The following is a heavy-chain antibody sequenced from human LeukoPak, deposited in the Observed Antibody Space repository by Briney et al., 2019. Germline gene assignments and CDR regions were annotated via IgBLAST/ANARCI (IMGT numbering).Heavy chain of an antibody. CDR1: GYTFTSYG. D-gene: IGHD1-26*01. CDR3: ARDQMGGSYYGYFQH. J-gene: IGHJ1*01. Sequence: WASVKVSCKASGYTFTSYGISWVRQAPGQGLEWMGWISAYDGNTNYAQKLQGRVTMTTDTSMSTAYMDLKSLRSDDTAVYYCARDQMGGSYYGYFQHWGQGTLVTVSS. CDR2: ISAYDGNT. V-gene: IGHV1-18*01.